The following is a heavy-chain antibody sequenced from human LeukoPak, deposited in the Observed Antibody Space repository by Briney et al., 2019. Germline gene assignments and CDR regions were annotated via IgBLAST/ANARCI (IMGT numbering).Heavy chain of an antibody. Sequence: GESLKISCKGSGYSFTSYWIGWVRQMPGKGLEWMGIIYSGDSDTRYSPSFQGQVTISADKSISTAYLQWSSLKASDTAMYYCARPYYYDSSGYGLGYWGQGTLVTVSS. CDR2: IYSGDSDT. J-gene: IGHJ4*02. D-gene: IGHD3-22*01. V-gene: IGHV5-51*01. CDR3: ARPYYYDSSGYGLGY. CDR1: GYSFTSYW.